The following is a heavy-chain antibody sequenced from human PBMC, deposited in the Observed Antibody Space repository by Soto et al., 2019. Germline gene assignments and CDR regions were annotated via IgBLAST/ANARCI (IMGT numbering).Heavy chain of an antibody. Sequence: GASAKVCCEAPRFGFACNSRRWVQQAHGQGLEWMGIIRPSGGSTTYAQKFQGRVTMTRDTSTSTVYMELSSLRSEDTAVYYCARDIPYCGGVCHDAFDIWGQGTMVTVSS. CDR3: ARDIPYCGGVCHDAFDI. V-gene: IGHV1-46*01. CDR2: IRPSGGST. D-gene: IGHD2-21*02. CDR1: RFGFACNS. J-gene: IGHJ3*02.